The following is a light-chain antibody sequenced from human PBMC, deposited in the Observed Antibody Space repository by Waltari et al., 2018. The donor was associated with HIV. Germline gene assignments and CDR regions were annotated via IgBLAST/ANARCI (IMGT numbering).Light chain of an antibody. CDR3: QSADITGTLGV. CDR1: ALPRQF. CDR2: KDS. V-gene: IGLV3-25*03. Sequence: SYELAQPPSVSVSPGQTARLPCSGAALPRQFVYWYQQKPGQAPIVVIYKDSERPSGIPERFSGFISGTTATLTISAVQAEDEADYYCQSADITGTLGVFGGGTRLTV. J-gene: IGLJ2*01.